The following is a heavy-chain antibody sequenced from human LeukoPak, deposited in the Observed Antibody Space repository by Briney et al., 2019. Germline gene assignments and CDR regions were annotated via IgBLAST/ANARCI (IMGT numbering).Heavy chain of an antibody. D-gene: IGHD6-19*01. CDR3: ARGNLGAVAGVWWFDP. Sequence: SGTLSLTCAVSGGSISSSNWWSWVRQPPVKGLEWIGEIYHSGSTNYNPSLKSRVTISVDKSKNQFSLKLSSVTAADTAVYYCARGNLGAVAGVWWFDPWGQGTLVTASS. CDR1: GGSISSSNW. J-gene: IGHJ5*02. V-gene: IGHV4-4*02. CDR2: IYHSGST.